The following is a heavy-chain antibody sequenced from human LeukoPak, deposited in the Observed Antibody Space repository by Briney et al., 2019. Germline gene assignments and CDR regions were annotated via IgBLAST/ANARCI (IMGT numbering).Heavy chain of an antibody. CDR2: INPNSGGT. CDR3: ASGNVDTAMDLDY. V-gene: IGHV1-2*02. D-gene: IGHD5-18*01. CDR1: GYTFTGYY. J-gene: IGHJ4*02. Sequence: GASVKVSCKASGYTFTGYYMHWVRQAPGQGLEWMGWINPNSGGTNYAQKFQGRVTMTRDTSISTAYMELSRLRSDDTAVYYWASGNVDTAMDLDYWGQGTLVTVSS.